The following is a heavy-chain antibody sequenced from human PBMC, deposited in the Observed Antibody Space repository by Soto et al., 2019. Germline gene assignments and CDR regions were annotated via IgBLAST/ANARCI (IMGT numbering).Heavy chain of an antibody. V-gene: IGHV3-11*05. CDR1: GFPFSDYY. Sequence: QVQLVESGGDLVKPGGSLRLSCAASGFPFSDYYMSWIRQAPGKGLEWVSSIGGSSSYTNNADSVKGRFTISRDNAKNSLYLQMNSLRAEDTAVYYCARRRPTGYYNYWGQGTLVTFSA. J-gene: IGHJ4*02. CDR2: IGGSSSYT. CDR3: ARRRPTGYYNY. D-gene: IGHD3-9*01.